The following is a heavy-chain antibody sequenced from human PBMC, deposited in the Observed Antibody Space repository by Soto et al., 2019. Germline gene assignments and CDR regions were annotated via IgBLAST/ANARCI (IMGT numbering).Heavy chain of an antibody. V-gene: IGHV3-15*07. D-gene: IGHD6-13*01. CDR2: IKTKTDGGTT. CDR3: ARGSHVRGGIPPPWY. CDR1: GLTFSNAW. J-gene: IGHJ4*02. Sequence: GGSLRLSCAASGLTFSNAWMNWVRQAPGKGLEWVGRIKTKTDGGTTDYAAPVKGRFTISKDDSKNTLYLQMNSLKSDDTAVYYCARGSHVRGGIPPPWYWGQGTLVTVSS.